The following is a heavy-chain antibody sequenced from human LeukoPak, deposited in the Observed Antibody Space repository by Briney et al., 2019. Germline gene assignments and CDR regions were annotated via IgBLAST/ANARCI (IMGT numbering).Heavy chain of an antibody. J-gene: IGHJ5*02. Sequence: GGSLRLSCAASGFTVSSNYMSWVRQAPGKGLEWVSVIYSGGSTFYADSVKGRFTISRDNSKNTLYLQINSLRAEDTAVYYCARGSAAAGFDPWGQGTLVTVSS. CDR3: ARGSAAAGFDP. CDR1: GFTVSSNY. CDR2: IYSGGST. D-gene: IGHD6-13*01. V-gene: IGHV3-53*01.